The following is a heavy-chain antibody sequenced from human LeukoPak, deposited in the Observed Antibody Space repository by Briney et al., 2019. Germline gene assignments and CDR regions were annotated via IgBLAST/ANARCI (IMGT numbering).Heavy chain of an antibody. V-gene: IGHV4-59*12. CDR2: IYYSRST. J-gene: IGHJ4*02. Sequence: SETLSLTCSFSGDSISSYSWSWTRQPTGKGLEWIGYIYYSRSTNYNPSLKSRVTMSVDTSKNQFSLKLSSVTAADTAVYYCARGRGLRLFDYWGQGTLVTVSS. CDR3: ARGRGLRLFDY. CDR1: GDSISSYS. D-gene: IGHD3-16*01.